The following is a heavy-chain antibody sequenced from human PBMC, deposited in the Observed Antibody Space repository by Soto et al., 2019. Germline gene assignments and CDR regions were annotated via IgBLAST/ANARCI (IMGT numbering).Heavy chain of an antibody. CDR1: GFTFSSYG. D-gene: IGHD6-6*01. V-gene: IGHV3-30*18. CDR3: AKDRLQTQGYGMDV. Sequence: QPGGSLRLSCAASGFTFSSYGMHWVRQAPGKGLEWVAVISYDGSNKYYADSVKGRFTISRDNSKNTLYLQMNSLRAEDTAVYYCAKDRLQTQGYGMDVWGQGTTVTVSS. J-gene: IGHJ6*02. CDR2: ISYDGSNK.